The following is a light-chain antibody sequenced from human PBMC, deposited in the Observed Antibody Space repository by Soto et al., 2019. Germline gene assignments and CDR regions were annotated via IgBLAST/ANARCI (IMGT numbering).Light chain of an antibody. J-gene: IGKJ1*01. CDR2: GAS. Sequence: IVLTQSPGTLSFSLGEGDTVSWRASQRVSSSYLAWYQQKPGQAPRLLIYGASSRATGIPDRFSGSGSGTDFTLTISSLQPDDFATYYCQQYNSYSRTFGQGTKVDIK. CDR1: QRVSSSY. V-gene: IGKV3-20*01. CDR3: QQYNSYSRT.